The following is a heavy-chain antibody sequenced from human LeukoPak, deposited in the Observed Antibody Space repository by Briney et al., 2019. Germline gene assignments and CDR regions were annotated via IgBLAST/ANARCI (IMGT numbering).Heavy chain of an antibody. J-gene: IGHJ4*02. CDR3: ARTNHFFDS. V-gene: IGHV3-74*01. CDR1: GGSISSYR. D-gene: IGHD1-14*01. Sequence: ETLSLTCTVSGGSISSYRMHWVRQAPVKGLVWVSRINGDGSSTDYADSVKGRFTISRDNAKNTLYLQMNSLRAEDTAMYYCARTNHFFDSWGQGTLVAVSS. CDR2: INGDGSST.